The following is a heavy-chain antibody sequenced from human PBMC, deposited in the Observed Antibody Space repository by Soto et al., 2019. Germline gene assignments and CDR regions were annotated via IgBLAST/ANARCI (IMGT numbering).Heavy chain of an antibody. CDR1: GGTLSSYA. D-gene: IGHD3-3*01. CDR2: IIPIFGTA. Sequence: SVKVSCKASGGTLSSYAISWVRQAPGQGLECMGGIIPIFGTANYAQKFQGRVTITAXXXXSXXXMXLXXLRXEDTAVYYCAAGFLEWLSNDYWGQGTLVTVSS. J-gene: IGHJ4*02. CDR3: AAGFLEWLSNDY. V-gene: IGHV1-69*13.